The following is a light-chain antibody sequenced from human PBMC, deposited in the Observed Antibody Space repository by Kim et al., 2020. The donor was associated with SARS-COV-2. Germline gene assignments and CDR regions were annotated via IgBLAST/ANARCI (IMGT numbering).Light chain of an antibody. Sequence: QSALTQPPSASGSPGQSVTISCTGTSSDVGDYNYVSWFQQHPGKAPKLMIYEVSRRPSGVPDRFSGSKSGDTAFLTVSGLQAEDEADYYCNSYAGSNNVVFGGGTQLTVL. CDR1: SSDVGDYNY. V-gene: IGLV2-8*01. CDR3: NSYAGSNNVV. CDR2: EVS. J-gene: IGLJ2*01.